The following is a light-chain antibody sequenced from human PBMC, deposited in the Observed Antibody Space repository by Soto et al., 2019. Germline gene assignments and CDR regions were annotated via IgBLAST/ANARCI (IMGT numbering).Light chain of an antibody. CDR2: KAS. Sequence: DIQMTLAPSTLSGSVGDRVTITCRASQTISSWLAWYQQKPGKAPKLLIYKASTLKSGVPSRFSGSGSGTEFTLAISSLQPDDFATYYCQHYNSYSEAFGQVTKVDIK. J-gene: IGKJ1*01. CDR1: QTISSW. CDR3: QHYNSYSEA. V-gene: IGKV1-5*03.